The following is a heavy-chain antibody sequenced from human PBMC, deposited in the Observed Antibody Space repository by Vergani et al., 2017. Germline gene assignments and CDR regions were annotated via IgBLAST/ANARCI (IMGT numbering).Heavy chain of an antibody. J-gene: IGHJ6*04. CDR1: GGSISGVSYY. Sequence: VQLQESGPGLVKPSQSLSLTCTVSGGSISGVSYYLSWVRQPAGKGLEWVARTRNKARGYSTDYAASVRGRFIVSRDASGKSVSLQMTRLRIDDTAVYFCARTLKFLDMDVWGKGTTVTVSS. CDR3: ARTLKFLDMDV. D-gene: IGHD3-3*01. V-gene: IGHV3-72*01. CDR2: TRNKARGYST.